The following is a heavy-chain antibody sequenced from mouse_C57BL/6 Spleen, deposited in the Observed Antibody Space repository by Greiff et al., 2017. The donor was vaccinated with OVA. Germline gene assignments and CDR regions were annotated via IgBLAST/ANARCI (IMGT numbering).Heavy chain of an antibody. Sequence: VQLKQSGAELVKPGASVKISCKASGYAFSSYWMNWVKQRPGKGLEWIGQIYPGDGDTNYNGKFTGKATLTADKSSSTAYMQLSSLTSEDSAVYFCARSDGNYPLAYWGQGTLVTVSA. CDR1: GYAFSSYW. V-gene: IGHV1-80*01. CDR2: IYPGDGDT. J-gene: IGHJ3*01. CDR3: ARSDGNYPLAY. D-gene: IGHD2-1*01.